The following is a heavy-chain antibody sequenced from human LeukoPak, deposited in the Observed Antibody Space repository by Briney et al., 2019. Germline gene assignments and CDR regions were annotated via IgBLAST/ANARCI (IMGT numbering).Heavy chain of an antibody. CDR1: GNTFSGYY. CDR3: ATGVNFDY. J-gene: IGHJ4*02. Sequence: GASVKVSCKASGNTFSGYYMHWVRRAPGQGLEWMGWINPNSGATNHAQKFQGRVTMTRGTSITTAYMELSSLRSDDTAIFYCATGVNFDYWGQGTLVSVSS. CDR2: INPNSGAT. V-gene: IGHV1-2*02.